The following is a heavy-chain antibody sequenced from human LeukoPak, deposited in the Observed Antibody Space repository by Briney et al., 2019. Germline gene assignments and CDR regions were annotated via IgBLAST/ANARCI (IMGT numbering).Heavy chain of an antibody. J-gene: IGHJ1*01. CDR2: IKHDGSEK. Sequence: GGSLRLSCAASGFTFNTLWMTWVRQAPGKGLEWVATIKHDGSEKYYVDSVKGRFTIYRENAMNAMYLQMNSLRGEDTAVYYCASLFHDYVWGSFRLSHSQHWGQGTLVAVSS. D-gene: IGHD3-16*02. CDR1: GFTFNTLW. V-gene: IGHV3-7*01. CDR3: ASLFHDYVWGSFRLSHSQH.